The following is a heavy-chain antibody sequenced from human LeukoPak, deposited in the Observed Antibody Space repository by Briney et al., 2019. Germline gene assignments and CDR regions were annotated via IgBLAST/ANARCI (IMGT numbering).Heavy chain of an antibody. D-gene: IGHD2-2*01. CDR1: GSISGFY. CDR2: IYTSGST. CDR3: ARQKCTSASCLTKNAFDI. V-gene: IGHV4-4*09. Sequence: SETLSLTCTVSGSISGFYCSWVRQRPGKGLEWIGYIYTSGSTNYNPSLQSRVTISVDTSKNQFSLDLSSVTAADTAVYYCARQKCTSASCLTKNAFDIWGQGTIVTVSS. J-gene: IGHJ3*02.